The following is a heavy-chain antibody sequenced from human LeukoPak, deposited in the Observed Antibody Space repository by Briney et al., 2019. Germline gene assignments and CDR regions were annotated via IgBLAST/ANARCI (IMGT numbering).Heavy chain of an antibody. D-gene: IGHD3-3*01. J-gene: IGHJ6*02. CDR3: ARGYYDFWSGYYSGSAYGMDV. CDR1: GFTFSSYA. Sequence: GSLRLSCAASGFTFSSYAMSWIRQPPGKGLEWIGEINHSGSTNYNPSLKSRVTISVDTSKNQFSLKLSSVTAADTAVYYCARGYYDFWSGYYSGSAYGMDVWGQGTTVTVSS. V-gene: IGHV4-34*01. CDR2: INHSGST.